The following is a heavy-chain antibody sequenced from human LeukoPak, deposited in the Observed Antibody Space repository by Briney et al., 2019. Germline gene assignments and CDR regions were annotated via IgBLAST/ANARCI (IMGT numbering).Heavy chain of an antibody. Sequence: ASVKVSCKASGYTFAGYYMHWVRQAPGQGLEWMGWINPNSGGTNYAQKFQGRVTMTRDTSIRTAYMGLSRLRSDDTAVYYCARDLPLWFGELFTNYWGEGNLVSVSS. CDR1: GYTFAGYY. D-gene: IGHD3-10*01. CDR2: INPNSGGT. CDR3: ARDLPLWFGELFTNY. V-gene: IGHV1-2*02. J-gene: IGHJ4*02.